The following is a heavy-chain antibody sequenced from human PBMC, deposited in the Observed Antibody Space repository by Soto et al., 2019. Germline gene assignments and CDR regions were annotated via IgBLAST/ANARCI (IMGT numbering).Heavy chain of an antibody. D-gene: IGHD2-2*01. CDR1: GFTFSSYA. CDR2: ISYDGSNK. J-gene: IGHJ4*02. V-gene: IGHV3-30-3*01. CDR3: ASPGGYQLLPAYFDY. Sequence: GGSLRLSCAASGFTFSSYAMHWVRQAPGKGLEWVAVISYDGSNKYYADSVKGRFTISRDNSKNTLYLQMNSLRAEDTAVYYCASPGGYQLLPAYFDYWGQGTLVTVSS.